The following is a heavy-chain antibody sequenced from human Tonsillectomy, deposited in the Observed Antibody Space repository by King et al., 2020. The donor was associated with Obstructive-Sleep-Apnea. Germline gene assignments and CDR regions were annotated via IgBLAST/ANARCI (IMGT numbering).Heavy chain of an antibody. Sequence: VQLQESGPGLLKPLETLSLICTVSNGSISDSYWSWIRQTPGRGLEWIAYVSHTGNTHYKPSLTSRTTLSVDMSRNQFSLNHNSVTTTDTAVYYCVGRSTKGRGNWFDPWGQGTRVTVSS. CDR3: VGRSTKGRGNWFDP. CDR1: NGSISDSY. J-gene: IGHJ5*02. V-gene: IGHV4-59*01. CDR2: VSHTGNT. D-gene: IGHD6-13*01.